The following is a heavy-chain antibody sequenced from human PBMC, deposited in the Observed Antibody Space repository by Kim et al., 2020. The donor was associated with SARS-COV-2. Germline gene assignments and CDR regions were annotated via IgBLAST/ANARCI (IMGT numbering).Heavy chain of an antibody. CDR2: IYYTGSS. CDR1: GGSISSGDYY. J-gene: IGHJ4*02. Sequence: SETLSLTCTVSGGSISSGDYYWGWIRQPPGKGLEWIGYIYYTGSSHYNPSLNSRVTISIDTSKNQFSLRLRSVTAADTAVYYCARGPPIGGGDCYSHWGQGTLVTLSS. D-gene: IGHD2-21*02. V-gene: IGHV4-30-4*01. CDR3: ARGPPIGGGDCYSH.